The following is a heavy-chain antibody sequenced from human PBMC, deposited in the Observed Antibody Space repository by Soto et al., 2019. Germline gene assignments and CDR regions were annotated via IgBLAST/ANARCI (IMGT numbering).Heavy chain of an antibody. CDR1: GFTFGTYA. D-gene: IGHD3-16*01. CDR2: ISGSGRTT. Sequence: EVQLLESGGGLVQPGGSLRLSCAASGFTFGTYAMKWLRQAPGRGLECVSFISGSGRTTYYAESVKGRFTVSRVNSKSTMYLQMNSLRAEDTALYYCAKFRGPSYSYYYMDVWGKGTTVTVSS. V-gene: IGHV3-23*01. CDR3: AKFRGPSYSYYYMDV. J-gene: IGHJ6*03.